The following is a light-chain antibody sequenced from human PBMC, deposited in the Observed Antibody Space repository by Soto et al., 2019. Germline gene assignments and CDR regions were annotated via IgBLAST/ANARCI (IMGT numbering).Light chain of an antibody. Sequence: ENVLTQAAGTLSLSPGERATLSCRPSQSLSSSYLAWYQQKPGQAPRLLIYGASSRATGIPDRFSGSGSGTDFTLTISRLEPEDFAVYYCQQFATPPLTFGGGTKVDIK. J-gene: IGKJ4*01. V-gene: IGKV3-20*01. CDR3: QQFATPPLT. CDR1: QSLSSSY. CDR2: GAS.